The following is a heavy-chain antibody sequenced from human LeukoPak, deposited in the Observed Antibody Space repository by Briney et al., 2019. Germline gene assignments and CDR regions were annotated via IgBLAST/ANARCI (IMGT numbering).Heavy chain of an antibody. V-gene: IGHV4-34*01. J-gene: IGHJ4*02. CDR3: ASDDDFWSGYTVY. CDR2: INHSGST. Sequence: SETLSLTCAVYGGSFSGYYWSWIRQPPGKGLEWIGEINHSGSTNYNPSLKSRVTISVDTSKNQFSLKLSSVTAADTAVYYCASDDDFWSGYTVYWGQGTLVTVSS. CDR1: GGSFSGYY. D-gene: IGHD3-3*01.